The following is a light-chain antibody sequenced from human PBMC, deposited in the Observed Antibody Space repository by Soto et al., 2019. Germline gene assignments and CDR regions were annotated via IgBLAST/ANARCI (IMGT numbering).Light chain of an antibody. CDR2: EVT. Sequence: QSALTQPPSASGSPGQSVTISCTGTSSDVGGYNYVSWYQQHPGKVPKLMIYEVTKRPSGVPDRFSVSKSGNTASLTVSGLQAEYEADYYCSSYAGSNILVCGGGTQLTVL. J-gene: IGLJ3*02. V-gene: IGLV2-8*01. CDR1: SSDVGGYNY. CDR3: SSYAGSNILV.